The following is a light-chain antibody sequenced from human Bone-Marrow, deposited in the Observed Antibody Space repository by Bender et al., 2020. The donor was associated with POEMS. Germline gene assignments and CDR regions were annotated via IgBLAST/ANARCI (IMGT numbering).Light chain of an antibody. J-gene: IGLJ2*01. Sequence: SYELTQPPSVSVSPGQTASITCSGDKLGNKYAYWYQQQPGQSPVLVLYEDSARPSGIPERFSGSNSGNTATLTITGTQAMDEADYYCQVWDSSTAVFGGGTKLTVL. CDR2: EDS. CDR3: QVWDSSTAV. V-gene: IGLV3-1*01. CDR1: KLGNKY.